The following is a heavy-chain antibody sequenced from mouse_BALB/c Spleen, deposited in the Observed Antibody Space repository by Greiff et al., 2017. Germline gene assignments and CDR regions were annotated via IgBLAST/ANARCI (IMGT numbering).Heavy chain of an antibody. CDR1: GYSITSDYA. Sequence: EVQLQESGPGLVKPSQSLSLTCTVTGYSITSDYAWNWIRQFPGNKLEWMGYISYSGSTSYNPSLKSRISITRDTSKNQFFLQLNSVTTEDTATYYCARWNYDYAGYAMDYWGQGTSVTVSS. CDR2: ISYSGST. D-gene: IGHD2-4*01. J-gene: IGHJ4*01. CDR3: ARWNYDYAGYAMDY. V-gene: IGHV3-2*02.